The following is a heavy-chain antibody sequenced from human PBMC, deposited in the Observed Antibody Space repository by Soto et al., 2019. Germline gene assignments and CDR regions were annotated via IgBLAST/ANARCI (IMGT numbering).Heavy chain of an antibody. V-gene: IGHV3-11*01. J-gene: IGHJ5*02. CDR2: ISGSGRTI. Sequence: QVQLVESGGGLVKPGGSLRLSCAASGIVFSDYMSWVRQAPGKGLEWLSYISGSGRTIYSADSVKGRLTISRDNATNALYLQMNNVRTEDTAVYYCARLPFPWGWFDPWGQGTLVTVSS. CDR1: GIVFSDY. CDR3: ARLPFPWGWFDP. D-gene: IGHD3-16*01.